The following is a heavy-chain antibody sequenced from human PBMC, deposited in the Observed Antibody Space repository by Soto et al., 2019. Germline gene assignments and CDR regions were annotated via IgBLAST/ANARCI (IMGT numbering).Heavy chain of an antibody. Sequence: QMQLQQWGAGLLKPSEALSLTCAVSGESFSGFYWSWIRQPPGEGLEWVGQINHSGSTTYNPSLKCRVTLSVGASMNQVSLRLSSVTAAVTAVYYCARTAAYGSGSSSLPHFDYWGQGTLVTVSS. D-gene: IGHD3-10*01. V-gene: IGHV4-34*01. CDR2: INHSGST. J-gene: IGHJ4*02. CDR1: GESFSGFY. CDR3: ARTAAYGSGSSSLPHFDY.